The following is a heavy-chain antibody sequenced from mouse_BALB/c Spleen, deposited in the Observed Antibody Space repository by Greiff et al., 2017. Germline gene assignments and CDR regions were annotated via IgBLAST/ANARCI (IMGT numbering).Heavy chain of an antibody. Sequence: EVQLVESGPGLVKPSQSLSLTCSVTGYSITSGYYWNWIRQFPGNKLEWMGYISYDGSNNYNPSLKNRISITRDTSKNQFFLKLNSVTTEDTATYYCAREKGLGGLDYWGQGTTLTVSS. J-gene: IGHJ2*01. CDR1: GYSITSGYY. CDR3: AREKGLGGLDY. CDR2: ISYDGSN. V-gene: IGHV3-6*02. D-gene: IGHD4-1*01.